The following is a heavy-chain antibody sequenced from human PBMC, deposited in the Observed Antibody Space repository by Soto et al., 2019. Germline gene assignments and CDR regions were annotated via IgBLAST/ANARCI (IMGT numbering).Heavy chain of an antibody. V-gene: IGHV3-30-3*01. CDR1: GFTFSTYA. CDR3: EREGRDYDSSGYDFDY. J-gene: IGHJ4*02. Sequence: QVQLVESGGGVVQPGRSLTLSGAASGFTFSTYAMHWVRQAPVKGLEGVAVISDDGTNKYYVDSVQGRLTISRDNSENALYLQINRLRAEDTAVYYCEREGRDYDSSGYDFDYWGQGTLVAVSS. D-gene: IGHD3-22*01. CDR2: ISDDGTNK.